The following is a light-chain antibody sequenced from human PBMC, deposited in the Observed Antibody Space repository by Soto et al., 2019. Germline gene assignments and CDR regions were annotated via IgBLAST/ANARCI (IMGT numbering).Light chain of an antibody. CDR2: AAS. J-gene: IGKJ5*01. CDR3: KQSYSTLN. V-gene: IGKV1-39*01. CDR1: QSISSY. Sequence: DIQMAQSPSCLSASVGDRVTITCRASQSISSYLNWYQQKPGKAPKLLIYAASSLQSGVPSRFSGSGSGTDFTLTISSLQPEDFATYYCKQSYSTLNFGQGTRLEIK.